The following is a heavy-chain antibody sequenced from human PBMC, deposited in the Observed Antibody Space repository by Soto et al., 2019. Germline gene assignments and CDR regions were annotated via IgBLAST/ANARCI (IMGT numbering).Heavy chain of an antibody. V-gene: IGHV4-59*01. J-gene: IGHJ4*02. CDR2: IHAGGST. CDR3: ARGFGVTTNPPGH. CDR1: GGSISNFY. Sequence: PSETLSLTCTVSGGSISNFYWGWIRQPPGKGLEYIGYIHAGGSTNYNPSLERRVVISVDTSTNQFSLRLTSVTAADTAVYYCARGFGVTTNPPGHWGQGTLVTVSS. D-gene: IGHD4-17*01.